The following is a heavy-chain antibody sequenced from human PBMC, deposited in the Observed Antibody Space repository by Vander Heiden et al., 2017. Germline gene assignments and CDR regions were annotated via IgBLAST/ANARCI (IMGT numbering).Heavy chain of an antibody. V-gene: IGHV1-69*06. J-gene: IGHJ3*02. D-gene: IGHD1-26*01. CDR2: IIPIFGTA. CDR1: GGTFSSYA. Sequence: QVQLVQSGAEVEKPGSSVKVSCKASGGTFSSYAISWVRQAPGQGLEWMGGIIPIFGTANYAQKFQGRVTITADKSTSTAYMELSSLRSEDTAVYYCARYIVGAASDAFDIWGQGTMVTVSS. CDR3: ARYIVGAASDAFDI.